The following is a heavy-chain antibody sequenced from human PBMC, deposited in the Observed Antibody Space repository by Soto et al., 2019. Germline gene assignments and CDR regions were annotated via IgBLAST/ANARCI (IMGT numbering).Heavy chain of an antibody. V-gene: IGHV4-4*02. CDR1: GGSISSGNW. J-gene: IGHJ5*02. CDR2: MYHSGST. CDR3: ARAHCSGGSCYSVQHWFDP. D-gene: IGHD2-15*01. Sequence: QVQLQESGPGLVKPSGTLSLTCAVSGGSISSGNWWSWVRQPPGKGLEWIGEMYHSGSTNHNPSLKSRVTISVDKSNNQFSLKLSSVTAADTAVYYCARAHCSGGSCYSVQHWFDPWGQGTLVTFSS.